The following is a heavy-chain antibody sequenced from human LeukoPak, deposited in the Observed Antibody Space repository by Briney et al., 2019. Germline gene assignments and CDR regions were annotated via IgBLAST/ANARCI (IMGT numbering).Heavy chain of an antibody. CDR2: ISYDGSNK. CDR3: ARDRGTVTTGTTGWFDP. V-gene: IGHV3-30*03. CDR1: GFTFGSYG. J-gene: IGHJ5*02. D-gene: IGHD1-1*01. Sequence: GGSLRLSCAASGFTFGSYGMHWVRQAPGKGLEWVAVISYDGSNKYYADSVKGRFTISRDNSKNTLYLQMNSLRAEDTAVYYCARDRGTVTTGTTGWFDPWGQGTLVTVSS.